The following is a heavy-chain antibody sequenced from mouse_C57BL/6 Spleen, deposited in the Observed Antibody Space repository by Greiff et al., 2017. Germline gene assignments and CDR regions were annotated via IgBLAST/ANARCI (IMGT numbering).Heavy chain of an antibody. CDR2: IDPTDSYT. CDR3: ARREITTVVADYYAMDY. J-gene: IGHJ4*01. CDR1: GYTFTSYW. Sequence: QVQLQQPGAELVMPGASVKLSCKASGYTFTSYWMHWVKQRPGQGLEWIGEIDPTDSYTNYNQKFKGKSTLTVDKSSSTACMQLSSLTSEDSAVYSCARREITTVVADYYAMDYWGQGTSVTVSS. D-gene: IGHD1-1*01. V-gene: IGHV1-69*01.